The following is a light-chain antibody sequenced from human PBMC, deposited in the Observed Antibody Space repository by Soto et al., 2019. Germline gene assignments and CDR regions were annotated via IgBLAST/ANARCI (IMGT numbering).Light chain of an antibody. CDR3: QQYGSSPLYT. V-gene: IGKV3-20*01. CDR1: QSVSSSY. Sequence: EIVLTQSPGTLSLSPGERATLSCRASQSVSSSYLAWYQQKPGQAPRLLIYGASSRATGIPDRFSGSGSGTDFPLTISSLEPEDFAVYYCQQYGSSPLYTFGQGTKREIK. J-gene: IGKJ2*01. CDR2: GAS.